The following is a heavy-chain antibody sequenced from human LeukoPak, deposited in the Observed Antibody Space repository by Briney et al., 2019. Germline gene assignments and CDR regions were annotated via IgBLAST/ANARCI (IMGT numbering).Heavy chain of an antibody. J-gene: IGHJ4*02. Sequence: PGGSLRLSCAASGFSFSSFGMHWVRQAPGEGLEWVAYIGYSGTNTHYADSVKGRFTISRDNSKNMVHLQMNSLRAADTALYSCARDLTGKYYIAYWGQGTLVTVSS. CDR1: GFSFSSFG. CDR3: ARDLTGKYYIAY. V-gene: IGHV3-30*02. D-gene: IGHD2-8*02. CDR2: IGYSGTNT.